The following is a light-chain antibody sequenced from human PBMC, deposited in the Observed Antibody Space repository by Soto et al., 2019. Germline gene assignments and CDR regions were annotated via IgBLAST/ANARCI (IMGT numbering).Light chain of an antibody. CDR1: QSVGGS. CDR3: QQYGSSIT. V-gene: IGKV3-20*01. J-gene: IGKJ5*01. CDR2: HTS. Sequence: ETVFTQSPGTLSFSPGERATLSCRASQSVGGSLAWYQQRPGQAPRLLVYHTSNRATGIPDRFSGSGSGTDFTLTISRLEPEDFAVYYCQQYGSSITFGQGTRLEIK.